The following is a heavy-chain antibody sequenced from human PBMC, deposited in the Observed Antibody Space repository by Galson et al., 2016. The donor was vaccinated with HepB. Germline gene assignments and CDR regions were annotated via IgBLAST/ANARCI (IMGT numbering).Heavy chain of an antibody. CDR1: GYTITGYD. Sequence: SVKVSCKASGYTITGYDLIWVRQASGHGLEWMGWMNPHSGNTGYAQKFQGRVTMTRNTSINTAYMELSSLRSDDTAVYYCARNSGYAGYYYGMDVWGQGTTVTASS. J-gene: IGHJ6*02. D-gene: IGHD3-22*01. V-gene: IGHV1-8*01. CDR2: MNPHSGNT. CDR3: ARNSGYAGYYYGMDV.